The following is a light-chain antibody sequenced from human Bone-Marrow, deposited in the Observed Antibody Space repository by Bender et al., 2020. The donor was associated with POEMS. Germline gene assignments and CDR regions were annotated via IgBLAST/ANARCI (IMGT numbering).Light chain of an antibody. V-gene: IGLV1-44*01. Sequence: QSALTQSPSASGTPGQRVTISCSGSSSNIGGNTVDWYQQFPGMAPKLLIHTTSDRPSGVPDRFSGSKSGTSASLAITGLQAEDEGDYYCQSYDNSLGGWVFGGGTKLTVL. CDR1: SSNIGGNT. CDR2: TTS. J-gene: IGLJ3*02. CDR3: QSYDNSLGGWV.